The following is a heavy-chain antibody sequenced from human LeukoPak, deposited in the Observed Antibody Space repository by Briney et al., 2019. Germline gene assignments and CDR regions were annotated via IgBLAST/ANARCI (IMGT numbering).Heavy chain of an antibody. CDR1: GFTFSSYA. J-gene: IGHJ6*02. CDR2: ISSSSSYI. D-gene: IGHD6-13*01. CDR3: ALGAYSSSWYGNYYYYGMDV. V-gene: IGHV3-21*04. Sequence: GGSLRLSCAASGFTFSSYAMSWVRQAPGKGLEWVSSISSSSSYIYYADSVKGRFTISRDNAKNSLYLQMNSLRSDDTAVYYCALGAYSSSWYGNYYYYGMDVWGQGTTVTVSS.